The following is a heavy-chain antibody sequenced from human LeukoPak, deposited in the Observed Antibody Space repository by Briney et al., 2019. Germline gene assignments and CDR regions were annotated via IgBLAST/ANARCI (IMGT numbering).Heavy chain of an antibody. CDR3: ARPRGYVWGSPNY. J-gene: IGHJ4*02. V-gene: IGHV3-30*19. CDR1: GFTFSSYG. Sequence: PGGSLRLSCAASGFTFSSYGMHWVRQGPGKGLEWVAVIWYDGSNKYYADSVKGRFTISRDNSKNTLYLQMNSLRAEDTAVYYCARPRGYVWGSPNYWGQGTLVTVSS. CDR2: IWYDGSNK. D-gene: IGHD3-16*01.